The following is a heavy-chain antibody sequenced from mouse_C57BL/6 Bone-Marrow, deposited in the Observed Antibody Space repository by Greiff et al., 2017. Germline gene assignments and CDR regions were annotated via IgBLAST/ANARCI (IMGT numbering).Heavy chain of an antibody. V-gene: IGHV5-17*01. J-gene: IGHJ2*01. Sequence: EVQGVESGGGLVKPGGSLTLSCAASGFTFSDYGMHWVRQAPEKGLEWVAYISSGSSTIYYADTVKGRFTISRDNAKNTLFLQMTSLGTEDTAMYYCARPNWDGGLDYWGQGTTLTVSS. CDR2: ISSGSSTI. CDR3: ARPNWDGGLDY. D-gene: IGHD4-1*01. CDR1: GFTFSDYG.